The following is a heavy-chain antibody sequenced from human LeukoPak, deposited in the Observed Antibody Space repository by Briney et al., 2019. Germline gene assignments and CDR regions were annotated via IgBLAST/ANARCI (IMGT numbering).Heavy chain of an antibody. V-gene: IGHV5-51*01. CDR2: IYPGDSDT. CDR1: GYRFSNYW. CDR3: ARRSPPDYGDYADWFDP. Sequence: GGSLKISCKGSGYRFSNYWIGWVRQMPGKGLEWMGIIYPGDSDTRYSPSFQGQVTISADKSISTAYLQWSSLKASDTAMYYCARRSPPDYGDYADWFDPWGQGTLVTVSS. J-gene: IGHJ5*02. D-gene: IGHD4-17*01.